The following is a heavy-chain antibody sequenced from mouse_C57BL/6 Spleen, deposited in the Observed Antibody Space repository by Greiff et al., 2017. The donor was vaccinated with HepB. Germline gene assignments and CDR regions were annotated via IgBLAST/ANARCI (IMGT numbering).Heavy chain of an antibody. V-gene: IGHV1-15*01. CDR3: TRVRFYYGSSYIDY. CDR2: IDPETGGT. CDR1: GYTFTDYE. J-gene: IGHJ2*01. D-gene: IGHD1-1*01. Sequence: VQRVESGAELVRPGASVTLSCKASGYTFTDYEMHWVKQTPVHGLEWIGAIDPETGGTAYNQKFKGKAILTADKSSSTAYMELRSLTSEDSAVYYCTRVRFYYGSSYIDYWGQGTTLTVSS.